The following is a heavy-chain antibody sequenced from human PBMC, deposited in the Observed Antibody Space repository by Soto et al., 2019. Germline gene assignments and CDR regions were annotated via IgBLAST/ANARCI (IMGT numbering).Heavy chain of an antibody. CDR1: GYSFIDYW. J-gene: IGHJ5*02. D-gene: IGHD3-22*01. V-gene: IGHV5-51*01. CDR3: ARHPYDSSGYYHNWFDP. CDR2: IYPGDSDT. Sequence: LGESLKISCKGSGYSFIDYWIGWVRQVPGKGLEWMGVIYPGDSDTRYSPSFQGHVTISADKSISTAYLQWSTLKASDTAKYYCARHPYDSSGYYHNWFDPWGQGTLVTVSS.